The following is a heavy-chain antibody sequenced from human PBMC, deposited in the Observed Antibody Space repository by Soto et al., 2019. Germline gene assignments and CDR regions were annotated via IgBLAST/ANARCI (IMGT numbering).Heavy chain of an antibody. Sequence: ASVKVSCKASGYTFTNYDINWVRQAPGQGLEWMGWVSTYTGNTNYAQKLQGRVTMTTDTSTSTAYMELRSLRSDDTAVYYCARDPLGYCISTSCPRIPYGMDVWGQGTTVTVSS. J-gene: IGHJ6*02. CDR2: VSTYTGNT. CDR1: GYTFTNYD. D-gene: IGHD2-2*01. V-gene: IGHV1-18*01. CDR3: ARDPLGYCISTSCPRIPYGMDV.